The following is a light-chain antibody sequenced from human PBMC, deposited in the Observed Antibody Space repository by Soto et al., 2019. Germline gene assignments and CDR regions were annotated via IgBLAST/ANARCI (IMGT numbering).Light chain of an antibody. CDR2: AAS. J-gene: IGKJ1*01. CDR3: QLYYSGM. Sequence: EIVLTQSPGTLSLSPGERATLSCRASQSVDSNYLGWYQQRPGQAPRLLIYAASSRATGIPDRFRGGGSGIDFTLTISRLEPEDFAVYYCQLYYSGMFGQGTKVEIK. V-gene: IGKV3-20*01. CDR1: QSVDSNY.